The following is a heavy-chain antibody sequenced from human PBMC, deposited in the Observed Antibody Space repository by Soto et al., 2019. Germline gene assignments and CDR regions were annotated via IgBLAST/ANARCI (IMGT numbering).Heavy chain of an antibody. J-gene: IGHJ3*01. V-gene: IGHV4-31*02. CDR2: IYYHGNT. CDR3: ARARLRAVYAFDF. Sequence: WTWVRQHPGKGLEWIGYIYYHGNTYFSPSLKSRLTISIDTSKNQFSLKLSSVTAADTAMYYCARARLRAVYAFDFWGQGTMVTVSS. D-gene: IGHD4-17*01.